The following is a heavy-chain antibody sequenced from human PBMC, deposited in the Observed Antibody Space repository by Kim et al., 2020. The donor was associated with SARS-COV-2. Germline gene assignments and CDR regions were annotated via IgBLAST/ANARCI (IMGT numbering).Heavy chain of an antibody. CDR1: GFTFSSYA. CDR2: ISYDGSNK. CDR3: ARAGGDGYYYDSSGYYSHIDY. D-gene: IGHD3-22*01. J-gene: IGHJ4*02. V-gene: IGHV3-30-3*01. Sequence: GGSLRLSCAASGFTFSSYAMHWVRQAPGKGLEWVAVISYDGSNKYYADSVKGRFTISRDNSKNTLYLQMNSLRAEDTAVYYCARAGGDGYYYDSSGYYSHIDYWGQGTLVTVSS.